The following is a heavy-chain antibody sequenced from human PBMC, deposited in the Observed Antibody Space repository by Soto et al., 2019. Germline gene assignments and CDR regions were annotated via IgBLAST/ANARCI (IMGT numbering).Heavy chain of an antibody. Sequence: SETLSLTCAVYGGSFSGYYWSWIRQPPGKGLEWIGEINHSGSTNYNPSLKSRVTISVDTSKNQFSLKLSSVTAADTAVYYCARGLEASGWFDPWGQGTLVTVS. CDR2: INHSGST. CDR1: GGSFSGYY. D-gene: IGHD1-1*01. J-gene: IGHJ5*02. V-gene: IGHV4-34*01. CDR3: ARGLEASGWFDP.